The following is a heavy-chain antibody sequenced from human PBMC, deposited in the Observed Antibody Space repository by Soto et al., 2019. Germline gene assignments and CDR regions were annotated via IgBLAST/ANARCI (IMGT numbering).Heavy chain of an antibody. CDR1: GGSISSYY. J-gene: IGHJ4*02. D-gene: IGHD2-21*02. V-gene: IGHV4-59*01. Sequence: ASETLSLTCTVSGGSISSYYWRWIRQPPGKGLEWIGYIYYSGSTNYNPSLKSRVTISVDTSKNQFSLKLSSVTAADTAVYYCARRWGPTFDFWSQGTLVTVSS. CDR2: IYYSGST. CDR3: ARRWGPTFDF.